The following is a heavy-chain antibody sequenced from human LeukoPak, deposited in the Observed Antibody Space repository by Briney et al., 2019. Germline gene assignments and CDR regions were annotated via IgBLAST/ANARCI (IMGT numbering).Heavy chain of an antibody. Sequence: SETLSLTCAASGGSVSGHYWDWIRQPPGKGLEWIGYIYYSGSTNYNPSLKSRVTISVDTSKNQFSLKLSSVTAADTAVYYCARGRSPYSSGWFASYNWYFDLWGRGTLVTVSS. V-gene: IGHV4-59*08. CDR2: IYYSGST. J-gene: IGHJ2*01. D-gene: IGHD6-19*01. CDR1: GGSVSGHY. CDR3: ARGRSPYSSGWFASYNWYFDL.